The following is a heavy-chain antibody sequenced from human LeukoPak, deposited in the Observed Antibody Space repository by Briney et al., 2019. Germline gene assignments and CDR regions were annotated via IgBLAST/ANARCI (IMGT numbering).Heavy chain of an antibody. J-gene: IGHJ5*02. Sequence: SETLSLTCTVSGDSISSYYWSWIRQPPGKGLEWIGYIYYSGSTNYNPSLKSRVTISIDTSKNQFSLNLSSVTAADTAVYYCARVTATVTTLWFDPWGQGTLVTVSS. V-gene: IGHV4-59*01. CDR2: IYYSGST. CDR3: ARVTATVTTLWFDP. CDR1: GDSISSYY. D-gene: IGHD4-17*01.